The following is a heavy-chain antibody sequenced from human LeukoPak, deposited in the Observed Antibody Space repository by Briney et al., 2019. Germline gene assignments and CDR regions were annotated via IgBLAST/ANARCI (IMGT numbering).Heavy chain of an antibody. CDR2: ISADSGNT. D-gene: IGHD6-13*01. CDR3: ARVGYSSSWYDDY. CDR1: GYIFSSYS. J-gene: IGHJ4*02. V-gene: IGHV1-18*01. Sequence: GASVTVSCKASGYIFSSYSISWVRQAPGQGLEWMGWISADSGNTNYAQMLQGRVTMTTDTSTSTAYMELRGLRSDDTAVYYCARVGYSSSWYDDYWGQGTLVTVSS.